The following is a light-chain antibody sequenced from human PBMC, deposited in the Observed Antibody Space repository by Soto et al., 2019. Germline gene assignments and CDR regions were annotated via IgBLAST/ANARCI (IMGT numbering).Light chain of an antibody. V-gene: IGKV1-5*03. CDR3: QQYKSNSPYT. Sequence: DIQMTQSPSTLSAYVGDRVTITCRASQSISSSLARYQQKPGKAPKLLIYKASTLESGVPSRFSGSGSGTGFTLTISSLQPDDFATYYCQQYKSNSPYTFGQGTKLEI. CDR1: QSISSS. J-gene: IGKJ2*01. CDR2: KAS.